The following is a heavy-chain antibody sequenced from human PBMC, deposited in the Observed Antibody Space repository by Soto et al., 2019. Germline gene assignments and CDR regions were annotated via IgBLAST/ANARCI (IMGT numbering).Heavy chain of an antibody. V-gene: IGHV4-4*07. CDR2: IYTSGST. CDR1: GGSISDYY. CDR3: AGVQGYNYSGMDV. Sequence: QVQLQESGPGLVKPSETLSLTCTISGGSISDYYWTWVRQAAGMGLEWIGRIYTSGSTTYNPSLKSRVIISVDTSRNQLSLKLTSVTAADTAVYFCAGVQGYNYSGMDVWCQGTTVTVSS. J-gene: IGHJ6*02.